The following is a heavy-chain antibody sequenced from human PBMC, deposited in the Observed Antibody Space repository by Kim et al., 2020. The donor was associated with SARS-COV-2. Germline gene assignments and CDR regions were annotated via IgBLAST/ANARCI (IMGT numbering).Heavy chain of an antibody. CDR1: GASISSSAYY. J-gene: IGHJ5*02. Sequence: SETLSLTCTVSGASISSSAYYWAWIRQSPGKGPEWIASIYYNGRASYNPSLESRATISIDTSDNQFSLRLTTVTASDTAVYYCAREKFYDPRGWFDPWG. V-gene: IGHV4-39*01. D-gene: IGHD3-16*01. CDR3: AREKFYDPRGWFDP. CDR2: IYYNGRA.